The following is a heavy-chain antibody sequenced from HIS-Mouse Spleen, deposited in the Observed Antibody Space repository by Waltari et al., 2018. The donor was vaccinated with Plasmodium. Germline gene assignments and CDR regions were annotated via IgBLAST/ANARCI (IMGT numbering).Heavy chain of an antibody. CDR3: ARTIAVVGTGDALDI. CDR2: INSDGSST. CDR1: GFTFRSYW. D-gene: IGHD6-13*01. J-gene: IGHJ3*02. Sequence: EVQLVESGGGLVQPGGSLRLSGAASGFTFRSYWMPWVRQAPGKGLVWVSRINSDGSSTRYADSVKGRFTISRDNAKNTLYLQMNSLRAEDTAVYYCARTIAVVGTGDALDIWGQGTMVTVSS. V-gene: IGHV3-74*01.